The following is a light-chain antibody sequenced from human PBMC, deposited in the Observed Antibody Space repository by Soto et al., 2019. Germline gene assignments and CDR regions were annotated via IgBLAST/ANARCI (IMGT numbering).Light chain of an antibody. CDR3: QQYYNWPHT. Sequence: EIVLTQSPATLSLSPGERATLSCRASQSLSKSLVWYQQKPGQAPRLLIDGASNRATGIPARFSGSGSGTEFTLTINSLQAEDCAVYYCQQYYNWPHTFGQGTRLEIK. CDR1: QSLSKS. CDR2: GAS. V-gene: IGKV3D-15*01. J-gene: IGKJ5*01.